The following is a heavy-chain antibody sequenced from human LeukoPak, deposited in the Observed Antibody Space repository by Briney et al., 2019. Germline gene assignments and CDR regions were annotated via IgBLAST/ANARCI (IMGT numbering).Heavy chain of an antibody. CDR2: ISSSSSYI. CDR3: AKEGDSGYYRTSDY. Sequence: GGSLRLSCAASGFTFSSYSMNWVRQAPGKGLEWVSSISSSSSYIYYADSVKGRFTISRDNAKNSLYLQMNSLRAEDTAVYYCAKEGDSGYYRTSDYWGQGTLVTVSS. CDR1: GFTFSSYS. V-gene: IGHV3-21*01. J-gene: IGHJ4*02. D-gene: IGHD3-22*01.